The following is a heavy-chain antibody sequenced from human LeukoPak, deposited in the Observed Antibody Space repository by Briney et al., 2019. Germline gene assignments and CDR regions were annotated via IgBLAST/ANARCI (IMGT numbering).Heavy chain of an antibody. V-gene: IGHV3-15*01. CDR2: IKSKTDGGTT. CDR3: TKDRCSSTSCRPTDY. Sequence: GGSLRLSCAASGFTFSNAWMSWVRQAPGKGLEWVGRIKSKTDGGTTDYAAPVKGRFTISRDDSKNTLYLQMNSLKTEDTAVYYCTKDRCSSTSCRPTDYWGQGTLVTVSS. CDR1: GFTFSNAW. D-gene: IGHD2-2*01. J-gene: IGHJ4*02.